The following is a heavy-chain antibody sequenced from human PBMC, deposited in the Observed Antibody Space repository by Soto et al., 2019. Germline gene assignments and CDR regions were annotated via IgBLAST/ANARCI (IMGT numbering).Heavy chain of an antibody. CDR2: VYWDDDK. D-gene: IGHD3-16*01. Sequence: QITLKESGPTLMKPAQTLTLTCTFSGFSLSTSGVAVGWLRQPPGKAPEWLALVYWDDDKRYSPSLKSRLTITKDTSKNQVVLTMTNMEPVDTATYYCAHRPITFMASWFDPWGQGIPVTVSS. V-gene: IGHV2-5*02. CDR1: GFSLSTSGVA. J-gene: IGHJ5*02. CDR3: AHRPITFMASWFDP.